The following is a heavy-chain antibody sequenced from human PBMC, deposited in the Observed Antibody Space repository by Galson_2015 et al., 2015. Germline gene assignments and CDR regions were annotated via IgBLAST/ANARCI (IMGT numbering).Heavy chain of an antibody. CDR3: AKEAGAYNWKGGSGAFDI. V-gene: IGHV3-30*02. Sequence: YADSVKGRFTISRDNSKNTLYLQMNSLRAEDTAVYYCAKEAGAYNWKGGSGAFDIWGQGTMVTVSS. D-gene: IGHD1-20*01. J-gene: IGHJ3*02.